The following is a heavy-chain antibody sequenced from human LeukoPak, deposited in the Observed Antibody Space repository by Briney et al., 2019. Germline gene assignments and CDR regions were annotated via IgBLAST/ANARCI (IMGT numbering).Heavy chain of an antibody. J-gene: IGHJ4*02. D-gene: IGHD3-10*01. CDR2: INPNSGGT. Sequence: GASVNVSCKASRYTFTGYYMHWVRQAPGQVLDWMGWINPNSGGTNYAQKFQGRVTMTRDTSISTAYMELSRLRSDDTAVYYCARDGRLLWFGELSSVYLHWGQGTLVTVSS. CDR1: RYTFTGYY. CDR3: ARDGRLLWFGELSSVYLH. V-gene: IGHV1-2*02.